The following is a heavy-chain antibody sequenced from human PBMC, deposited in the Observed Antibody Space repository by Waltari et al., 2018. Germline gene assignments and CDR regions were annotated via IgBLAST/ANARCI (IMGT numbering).Heavy chain of an antibody. CDR2: ISARAATK. J-gene: IGHJ4*02. Sequence: EVQLLESGGNLVQPGGSLRLSCAASGFTFSDYAMTWVRQAPGKGLEWVSGISARAATKWHADSVKGRFTISRDNSRNTLYLQLDRLRAEDTAVYYCARYCTTSCYGGLDYWGRGTLVTASS. V-gene: IGHV3-23*01. CDR1: GFTFSDYA. CDR3: ARYCTTSCYGGLDY. D-gene: IGHD4-17*01.